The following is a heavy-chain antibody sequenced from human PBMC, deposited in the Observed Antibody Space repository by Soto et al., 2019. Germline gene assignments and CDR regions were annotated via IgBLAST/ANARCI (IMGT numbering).Heavy chain of an antibody. J-gene: IGHJ4*02. CDR2: IWYDGSNK. CDR3: ARGTTYYYDSSGYFLDY. CDR1: GVTFSSYG. V-gene: IGHV3-33*01. D-gene: IGHD3-22*01. Sequence: GGSLRLSXVASGVTFSSYGMHWVRQAPGKGLEWVAVIWYDGSNKYYADSVKGRFTISRDNSKNTLYLQMNSLRAEDTAVYYCARGTTYYYDSSGYFLDYWGQGTLVTVSS.